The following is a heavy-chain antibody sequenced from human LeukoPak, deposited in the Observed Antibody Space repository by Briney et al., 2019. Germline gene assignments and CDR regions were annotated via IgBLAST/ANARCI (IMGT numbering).Heavy chain of an antibody. CDR3: ARVTKYSGSFKAAFDI. D-gene: IGHD1-26*01. CDR1: GGSVSSGSYY. CDR2: INHSGST. J-gene: IGHJ3*02. Sequence: TSETLSLTCTVSGGSVSSGSYYWSWIRQPPGKGLEWIGEINHSGSTNYNPSLKSRVTISVDTSKNQFSLKLSSVTAADTAVYYCARVTKYSGSFKAAFDIWGQGTMVTVSS. V-gene: IGHV4-39*07.